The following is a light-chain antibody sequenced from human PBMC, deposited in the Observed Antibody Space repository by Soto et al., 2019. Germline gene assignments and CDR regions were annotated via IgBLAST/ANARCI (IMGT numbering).Light chain of an antibody. CDR2: GAS. Sequence: EVLMTQSPATLSVSPGDRATLSCRASQSVSSKLAWYQQKPGQAPRLLIYGASTRATGIPARFSGSGSGTEFTLTISSLQSEDFAVYYCQQYNNWPPVTFGQGTKVDIK. J-gene: IGKJ1*01. CDR1: QSVSSK. CDR3: QQYNNWPPVT. V-gene: IGKV3-15*01.